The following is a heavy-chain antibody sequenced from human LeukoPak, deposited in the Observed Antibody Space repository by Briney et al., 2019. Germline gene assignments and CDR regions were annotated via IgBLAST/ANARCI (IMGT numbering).Heavy chain of an antibody. CDR2: INPISGVT. V-gene: IGHV1-2*02. D-gene: IGHD5-18*01. J-gene: IGHJ4*02. CDR3: ARFNVDSAMVLDS. Sequence: ASVKVSCKASGYTFTGYYLHWVRQAPGQGLEWMGWINPISGVTSCAQKFQGRVTMTSDTSISTAYMELGSLRSDDTAVYYCARFNVDSAMVLDSWGQGTLVTVSS. CDR1: GYTFTGYY.